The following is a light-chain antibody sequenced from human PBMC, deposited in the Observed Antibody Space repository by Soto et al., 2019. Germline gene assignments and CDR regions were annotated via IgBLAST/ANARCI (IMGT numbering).Light chain of an antibody. CDR2: AAS. V-gene: IGKV1-39*01. Sequence: DIQITQSPSSLSASVGDRVTITFRGSQSISSYLNGYQQKPGKAPKLLIYAASSLQSGVPSRFSGSGSGTDFTLTISRLQPEDFATYYCQQSYSTPLTFGQGTKVDI. J-gene: IGKJ1*01. CDR1: QSISSY. CDR3: QQSYSTPLT.